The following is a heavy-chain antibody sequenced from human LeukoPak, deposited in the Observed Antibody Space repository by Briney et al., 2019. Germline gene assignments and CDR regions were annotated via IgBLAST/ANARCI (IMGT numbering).Heavy chain of an antibody. CDR3: ARAHQYSSGWYPTGAFDI. CDR2: MNPNSGNT. CDR1: GCTFTSYD. Sequence: ASVKVSCKASGCTFTSYDINWVRQATGQGLEWMGWMNPNSGNTGYAQKFQGRVTMTRNTSISTAYMELSSLRSEDTAVYYCARAHQYSSGWYPTGAFDIWGQGTMVTVSS. V-gene: IGHV1-8*01. J-gene: IGHJ3*02. D-gene: IGHD6-19*01.